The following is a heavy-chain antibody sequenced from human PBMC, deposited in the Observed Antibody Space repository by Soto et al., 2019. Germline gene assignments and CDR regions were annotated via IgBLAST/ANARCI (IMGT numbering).Heavy chain of an antibody. CDR3: TRDASRDSSARGWFDP. Sequence: EVQLVESGGGLVKPGGSLRLSCAASGFTFRSFTMKWVRQAPGKGLEWVSTISSNSAYIYYTDALSGRFTISRDNAKHSLHLQMNSLRAEDTAVYFCTRDASRDSSARGWFDPWGPGPLVTVSS. V-gene: IGHV3-21*02. CDR1: GFTFRSFT. J-gene: IGHJ5*02. CDR2: ISSNSAYI. D-gene: IGHD6-13*01.